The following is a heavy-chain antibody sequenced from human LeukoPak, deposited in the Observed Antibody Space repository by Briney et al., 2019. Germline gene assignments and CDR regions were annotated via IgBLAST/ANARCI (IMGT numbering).Heavy chain of an antibody. CDR3: ARGANPYYYYGMDV. Sequence: GASVKVSCKASGGTFSSYAISWVRQAPGQGLEWMGGIIPIFGTANYAQKFQGRVTITADESTSTAYMELSSLRSEDTAVCYCARGANPYYYYGMDVWGQGTTVTVSS. J-gene: IGHJ6*02. CDR1: GGTFSSYA. CDR2: IIPIFGTA. V-gene: IGHV1-69*13.